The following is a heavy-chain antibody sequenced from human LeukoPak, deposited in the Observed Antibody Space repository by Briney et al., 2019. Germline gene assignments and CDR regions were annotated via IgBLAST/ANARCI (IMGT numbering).Heavy chain of an antibody. CDR3: ARASNDFWSGYYSH. V-gene: IGHV3-74*03. CDR2: IKSDGSTT. D-gene: IGHD3-3*01. Sequence: PGGSLRLSCAASGFTFSSTWMHWVRQAPGKGLAWVSQIKSDGSTTTYADYVKGRFTISRDKARNSLYLQMNSLRAEDTALYYCARASNDFWSGYYSHWGQGTLVTVSS. CDR1: GFTFSSTW. J-gene: IGHJ4*02.